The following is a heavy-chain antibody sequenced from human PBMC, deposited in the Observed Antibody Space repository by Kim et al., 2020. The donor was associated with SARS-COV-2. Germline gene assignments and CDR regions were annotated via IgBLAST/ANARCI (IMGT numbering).Heavy chain of an antibody. Sequence: SETLSLTCSVSGGSITTVSYYWGWIRQSPGKGLEWIGSIYHTGSTYYNPSLKSRVTISVDTSKNQFSLKLSSVTTADTSVYYCARAWFGELFPWCFDPWG. CDR2: IYHTGST. V-gene: IGHV4-39*01. CDR1: GGSITTVSYY. D-gene: IGHD3-10*01. J-gene: IGHJ5*02. CDR3: ARAWFGELFPWCFDP.